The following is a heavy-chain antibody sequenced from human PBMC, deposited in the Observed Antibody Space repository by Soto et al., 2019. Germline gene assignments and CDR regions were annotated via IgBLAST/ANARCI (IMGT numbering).Heavy chain of an antibody. CDR1: GGSISSSDYY. J-gene: IGHJ4*02. V-gene: IGHV4-39*01. D-gene: IGHD4-17*01. CDR3: ARQFSVYGDYGRYFDF. Sequence: QLQLQESGPGLVKPSETLSLTCTVSGGSISSSDYYWGWIRQPPGKGLEWIGTIYYGGSTFYNPSLMSLVTISVDTSKNQFSLKLSSVTAADTAVYSCARQFSVYGDYGRYFDFWGQGTLVTVSS. CDR2: IYYGGST.